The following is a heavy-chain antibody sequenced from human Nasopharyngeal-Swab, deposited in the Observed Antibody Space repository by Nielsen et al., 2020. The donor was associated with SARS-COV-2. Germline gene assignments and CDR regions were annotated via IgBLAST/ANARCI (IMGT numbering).Heavy chain of an antibody. CDR3: ARGVATDVPARQNSHFDD. Sequence: IRPSPGTGLEWIGAINHSGSTNYNPSLKSRVTISVDTYKNQFSLKLSSVTAADTAVYYCARGVATDVPARQNSHFDDWGQGTLVTVSS. V-gene: IGHV4-34*01. J-gene: IGHJ4*02. CDR2: INHSGST. D-gene: IGHD5-12*01.